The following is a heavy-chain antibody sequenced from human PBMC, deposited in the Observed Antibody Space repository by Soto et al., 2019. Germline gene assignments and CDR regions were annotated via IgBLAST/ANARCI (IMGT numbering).Heavy chain of an antibody. CDR1: GGSISSSSYY. V-gene: IGHV4-39*01. CDR2: IYYSGST. Sequence: SETLSLTCTVSGGSISSSSYYWGWIRQPPGKGLEWIGSIYYSGSTYYNPSLKSRVTISVDTSKNQFSLKLSSVTAVDTAVYYCARLPTLGGGNVDDAFDIWGQGTMVTVSS. D-gene: IGHD2-15*01. J-gene: IGHJ3*02. CDR3: ARLPTLGGGNVDDAFDI.